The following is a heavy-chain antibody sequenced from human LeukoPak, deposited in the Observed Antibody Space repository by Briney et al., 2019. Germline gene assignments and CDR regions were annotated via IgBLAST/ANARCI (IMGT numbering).Heavy chain of an antibody. J-gene: IGHJ4*02. CDR3: ARSFADCGDYLSPGDY. CDR1: GYTLTELT. D-gene: IGHD4-17*01. Sequence: GASVTVSCKVSGYTLTELTMHWVRQAPGKGLEWMGGFDPEDGETIYAQKFQGRVTMTEDTSTDTAYMELSSLRSEDTAVYYCARSFADCGDYLSPGDYWGQGTLVTVSS. V-gene: IGHV1-24*01. CDR2: FDPEDGET.